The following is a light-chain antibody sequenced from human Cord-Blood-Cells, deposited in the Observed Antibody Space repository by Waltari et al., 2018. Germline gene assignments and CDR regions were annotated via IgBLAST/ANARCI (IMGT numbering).Light chain of an antibody. CDR1: PSISSY. CDR2: AAS. CDR3: QQSYSTPWT. J-gene: IGKJ1*01. Sequence: DIQMTQSPSSLSASVGHRVTITCRASPSISSYLNWYQQKPGKAPKLLIYAASSLQSGVPSRFSGSGSGTDFTLTISSLQPEDFATYYCQQSYSTPWTFGQGTKVEIK. V-gene: IGKV1-39*01.